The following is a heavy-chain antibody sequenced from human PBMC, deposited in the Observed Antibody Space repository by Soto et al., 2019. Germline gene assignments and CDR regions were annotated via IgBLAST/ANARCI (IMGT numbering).Heavy chain of an antibody. V-gene: IGHV4-30-2*01. CDR3: ARERGGYGLFDS. D-gene: IGHD5-18*01. CDR2: IYPSGMP. Sequence: SETLSLTCTVSGGSISNAAYSWSWIRQPPGKGLEWIGYIYPSGMPFYNPSLRSRVTTSIDRSNDQFSLNLKSVTAADTAVYYCARERGGYGLFDSWGQGTLVTVS. J-gene: IGHJ4*02. CDR1: GGSISNAAYS.